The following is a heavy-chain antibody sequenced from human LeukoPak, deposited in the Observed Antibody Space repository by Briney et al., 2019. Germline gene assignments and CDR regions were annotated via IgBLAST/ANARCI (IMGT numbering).Heavy chain of an antibody. Sequence: GGSLRLSCAASGFTFSRSWMRWVRQAPGKGLEWVANIKEDGSEKKYVDSVKGRFTVSRDNAKNSLYLQMNSLRAEDTAVYYCARARGVIIHYYYYGMDVWGQGTTVTVSS. CDR3: ARARGVIIHYYYYGMDV. CDR2: IKEDGSEK. D-gene: IGHD3-10*01. CDR1: GFTFSRSW. V-gene: IGHV3-7*01. J-gene: IGHJ6*02.